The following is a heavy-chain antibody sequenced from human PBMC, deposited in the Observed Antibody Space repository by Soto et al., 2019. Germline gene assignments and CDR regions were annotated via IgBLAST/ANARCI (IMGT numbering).Heavy chain of an antibody. Sequence: ASVKVSCKASGYTFTSYGISWVRQAHGQGLEWMGWISAYNGNTNYAQKLQGRVTMTTDTSTSTAYMELRSLRSDDTAVYYCARDVGGPYYYGSGSYYAAGYYYGMDVWGQGTTVTVSS. CDR1: GYTFTSYG. V-gene: IGHV1-18*01. CDR2: ISAYNGNT. D-gene: IGHD3-10*01. J-gene: IGHJ6*02. CDR3: ARDVGGPYYYGSGSYYAAGYYYGMDV.